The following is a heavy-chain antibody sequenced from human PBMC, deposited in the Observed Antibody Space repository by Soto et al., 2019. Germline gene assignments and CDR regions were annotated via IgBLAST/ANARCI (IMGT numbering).Heavy chain of an antibody. J-gene: IGHJ6*03. CDR3: ARLGWPYGGDYYYYMDV. D-gene: IGHD3-16*01. Sequence: EVQLVQSGGEVKKPGESLKISCKGSRYSFTNYWIGWVRQMPGKGLEWMGIIYPGDSDTKYSPSFQGQVTISVDKSISTAYLQWSSLKASDTAMYYCARLGWPYGGDYYYYMDVWGTGTTVTVSS. CDR2: IYPGDSDT. CDR1: RYSFTNYW. V-gene: IGHV5-51*03.